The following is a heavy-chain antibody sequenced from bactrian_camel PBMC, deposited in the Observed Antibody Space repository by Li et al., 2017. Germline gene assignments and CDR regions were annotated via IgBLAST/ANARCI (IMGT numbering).Heavy chain of an antibody. CDR3: ASLYNRY. CDR1: GFTFSSYD. Sequence: QLVESGGGSVQPGGSLRLSCKASGFTFSSYDMSWVRQAPGKGLEWVSSISMYGSSTFYADSVKGRFTISEDYAENTLYLELNNLKTEDAAMYFCASLYNRYWGPGTQVTVS. CDR2: ISMYGSST. V-gene: IGHV3S40*01. J-gene: IGHJ4*01.